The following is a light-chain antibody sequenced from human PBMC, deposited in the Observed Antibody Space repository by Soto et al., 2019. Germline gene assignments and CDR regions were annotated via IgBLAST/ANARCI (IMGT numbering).Light chain of an antibody. CDR3: QQSYSTPIT. CDR1: QSISSY. V-gene: IGKV1-39*01. CDR2: AAS. J-gene: IGKJ5*01. Sequence: DNQMTQSPSSLSASVGDRVTITCRASQSISSYLNWYQQKPGKAPKLLIYAASSLQSWVPSRFSGSGSGTDFTLTISSLQPEDFATYYCQQSYSTPITFGQGTRLEIK.